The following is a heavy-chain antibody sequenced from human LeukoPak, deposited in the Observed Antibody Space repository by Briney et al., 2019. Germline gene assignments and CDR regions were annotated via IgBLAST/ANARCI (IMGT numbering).Heavy chain of an antibody. V-gene: IGHV1-69*04. D-gene: IGHD3-3*01. CDR3: ARDQGITIFGVVTYLGIDY. CDR2: IIPILGIA. Sequence: SVKVSCKASGGTFSSYAISWVRQAPGQGLEWMGRIIPILGIANYAQKFQGRVTMTRDTSTSTVYMELSSLRSEDTAVYYCARDQGITIFGVVTYLGIDYWGQGALVTVSS. CDR1: GGTFSSYA. J-gene: IGHJ4*02.